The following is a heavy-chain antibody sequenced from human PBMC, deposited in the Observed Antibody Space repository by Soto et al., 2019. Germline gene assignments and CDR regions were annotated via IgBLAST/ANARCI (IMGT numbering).Heavy chain of an antibody. CDR3: ARGGYGDYMYYFDY. Sequence: QVQLVESGGGVVQPGRSLRLSCAASGFTFSSYAMHWVRQAPGKGLEWVAVISYDGSNKYYADSVKGRFTISGDNSKNTLYLQMNSLRAEDTAVYYCARGGYGDYMYYFDYWGQGTLVTVSS. CDR1: GFTFSSYA. CDR2: ISYDGSNK. V-gene: IGHV3-30-3*01. J-gene: IGHJ4*02. D-gene: IGHD4-17*01.